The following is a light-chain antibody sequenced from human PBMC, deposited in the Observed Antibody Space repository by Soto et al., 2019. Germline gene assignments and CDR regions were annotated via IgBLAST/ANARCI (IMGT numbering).Light chain of an antibody. J-gene: IGLJ7*01. CDR1: SSDVGGYNL. V-gene: IGLV2-23*02. Sequence: QSVLTQPASVSGSPGQSITISCTGTSSDVGGYNLVSWYQQHPGKAPKLMISEVSKRPSGISDRFSGSKSGSTASLTISGIQAKDEADYYCCSYVGTSTHNVFGGGTQLTVL. CDR3: CSYVGTSTHNV. CDR2: EVS.